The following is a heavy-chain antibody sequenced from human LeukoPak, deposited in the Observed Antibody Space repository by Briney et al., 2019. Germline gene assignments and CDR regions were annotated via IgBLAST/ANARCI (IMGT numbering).Heavy chain of an antibody. CDR2: INPNSGGT. D-gene: IGHD6-19*01. CDR3: ARAGAKEWLDYYYYYMDV. V-gene: IGHV1-2*02. J-gene: IGHJ6*03. CDR1: GYTFTGYY. Sequence: GASVKVSCKASGYTFTGYYMHWVRQAPGQGLEWMGWINPNSGGTNYAQKFQGRVTMTRDTSISTAYMELSRLRSDDTAVYYCARAGAKEWLDYYYYYMDVWGKGATVTVSS.